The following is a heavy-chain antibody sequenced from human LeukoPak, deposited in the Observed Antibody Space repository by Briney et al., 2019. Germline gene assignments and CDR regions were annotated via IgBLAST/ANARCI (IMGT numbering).Heavy chain of an antibody. V-gene: IGHV3-23*01. D-gene: IGHD6-19*01. Sequence: GGSLRLSCAASGFTFSTYAMTWVRQAPGKGLEWVSGISGRGGSTYYADSVQGRFTISRDNSKNTLYLQMNSLRAEDTAVYYCAKMVDGQWLVRGWFDPWGQGTLVTVSS. CDR1: GFTFSTYA. CDR3: AKMVDGQWLVRGWFDP. J-gene: IGHJ5*02. CDR2: ISGRGGST.